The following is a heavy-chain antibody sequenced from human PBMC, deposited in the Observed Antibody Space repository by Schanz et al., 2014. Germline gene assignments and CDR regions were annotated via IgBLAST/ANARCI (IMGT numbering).Heavy chain of an antibody. CDR3: AREQIMAAAGLVDY. CDR2: MSYDGSIK. D-gene: IGHD6-13*01. V-gene: IGHV3-33*01. CDR1: GFTFSSYG. Sequence: QVQLVESGGGVVQPGRSLRLSCAASGFTFSSYGMHWVRQAPGKGLEWVAAMSYDGSIKYYGDSVKGRFTISRDNSKNTLYLQMNSLRAEDTAVYYCAREQIMAAAGLVDYWGQGTTVTVSS. J-gene: IGHJ4*03.